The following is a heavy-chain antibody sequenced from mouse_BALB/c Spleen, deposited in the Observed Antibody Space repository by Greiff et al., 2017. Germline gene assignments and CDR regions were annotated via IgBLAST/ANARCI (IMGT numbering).Heavy chain of an antibody. V-gene: IGHV3-8*02. CDR2: ISYSGST. D-gene: IGHD2-4*01. CDR1: GDSITRGY. J-gene: IGHJ4*01. Sequence: DVQLQESGPSLVKPSQTLSFTCSVTGDSITRGYWNWIRKFPGNKLEYMGYISYSGSTYYNPSLKSRISITRDTSKNQYYLQLNSVTTEDTATYYCARGDYDYDYYAMDYWGQGTSGTVSS. CDR3: ARGDYDYDYYAMDY.